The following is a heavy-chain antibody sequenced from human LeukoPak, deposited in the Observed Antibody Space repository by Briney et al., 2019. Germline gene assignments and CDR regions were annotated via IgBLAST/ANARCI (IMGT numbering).Heavy chain of an antibody. J-gene: IGHJ6*02. CDR2: IYPGDSDT. CDR1: GYSFTSYW. V-gene: IGHV5-51*01. Sequence: GESLKISCKGSGYSFTSYWIGWVRQMPGKGLEWMGIIYPGDSDTRYSPSFQGQVTISADKSISTAYLQWSSLKASDTAMYYCARHDTAMVYYYGMDVWGQGITVTVSS. CDR3: ARHDTAMVYYYGMDV. D-gene: IGHD5-18*01.